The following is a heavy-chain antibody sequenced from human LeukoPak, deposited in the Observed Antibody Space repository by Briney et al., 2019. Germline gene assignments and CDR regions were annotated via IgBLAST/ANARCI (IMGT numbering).Heavy chain of an antibody. CDR3: ARALAAAASFDY. D-gene: IGHD6-13*01. CDR2: IYSGGST. V-gene: IGHV3-53*01. J-gene: IGHJ4*02. CDR1: ELTLSTNY. Sequence: GGSLRLSCAASELTLSTNYMSWVRQAPGKGLEWVSVIYSGGSTYYADSVKGRFTISRDNSKNTLYLQMNSLRAEDTAVYYCARALAAAASFDYWGQGTLVAVSS.